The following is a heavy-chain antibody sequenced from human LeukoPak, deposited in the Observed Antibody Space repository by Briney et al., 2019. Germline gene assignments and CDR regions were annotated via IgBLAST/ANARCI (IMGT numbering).Heavy chain of an antibody. Sequence: SVKVSCKASGGTFISYAISWVRQAPGQGLGWMGGIIPIFGTANYAQKFQGRVTITTDESTSTAYMELSSLRSEDTAVYYCAREGQLGVADYWGQGTLVTVSS. CDR2: IIPIFGTA. D-gene: IGHD6-6*01. V-gene: IGHV1-69*05. CDR3: AREGQLGVADY. CDR1: GGTFISYA. J-gene: IGHJ4*02.